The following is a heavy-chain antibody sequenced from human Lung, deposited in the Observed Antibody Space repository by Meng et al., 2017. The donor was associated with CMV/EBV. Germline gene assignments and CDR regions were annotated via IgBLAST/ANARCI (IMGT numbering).Heavy chain of an antibody. CDR1: GFTFSSYG. CDR2: IRNRTRGGTT. V-gene: IGHV3-49*04. CDR3: ARGSGSPEH. Sequence: GGSLRLSCAASGFTFSSYGMSWVRQAPGKGLEWIGFIRNRTRGGTTEYAASVKGRFSILRDDSKSIAYLQMDSVKIEDTGVYFCARGSGSPEHWGQGTLVTVSS. J-gene: IGHJ1*01. D-gene: IGHD3-10*01.